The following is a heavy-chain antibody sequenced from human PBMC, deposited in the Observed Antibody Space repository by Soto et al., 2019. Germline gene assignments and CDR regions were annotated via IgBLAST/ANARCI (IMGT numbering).Heavy chain of an antibody. CDR1: GFTFSDYY. CDR3: ARDKIDYDFWSGYYPFDYFDY. CDR2: ISSSGSTI. D-gene: IGHD3-3*01. Sequence: QVQLVESGGGLVKPGGSLRLSCAASGFTFSDYYMSWIRQAPGKGLEWVSYISSSGSTIYYADSVKGRFTISRDNAKXXLXLXXNSLRAEDTAVYYCARDKIDYDFWSGYYPFDYFDYWGQGTLVTVSS. J-gene: IGHJ4*02. V-gene: IGHV3-11*01.